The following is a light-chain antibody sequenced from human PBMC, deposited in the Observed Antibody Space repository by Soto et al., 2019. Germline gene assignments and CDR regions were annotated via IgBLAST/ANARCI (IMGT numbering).Light chain of an antibody. Sequence: DIQMTQSPSTLSASVGDRVTITCRASQSISSWLAWYQQKPGKAPKLLIYKASSLESGVTSRFSGSGSGTEFTLTISSLQPDDFATYYCQQYNRYPYTFGQGTKLEIK. CDR2: KAS. J-gene: IGKJ2*01. CDR1: QSISSW. CDR3: QQYNRYPYT. V-gene: IGKV1-5*03.